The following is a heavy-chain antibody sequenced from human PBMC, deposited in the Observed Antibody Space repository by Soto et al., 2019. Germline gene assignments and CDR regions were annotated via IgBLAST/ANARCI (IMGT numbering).Heavy chain of an antibody. CDR2: FDLENGET. CDR3: AKEVRRSNQFDH. Sequence: ASVKVSCKVSGYTLTELSIHWVRQAPGEGLEWMGGFDLENGETIYAQRFQGRVTMTEESSADTPYMELSSLRSEDTAVYYCAKEVRRSNQFDHWGQGTMVTVSS. V-gene: IGHV1-24*01. CDR1: GYTLTELS. J-gene: IGHJ4*02. D-gene: IGHD3-10*01.